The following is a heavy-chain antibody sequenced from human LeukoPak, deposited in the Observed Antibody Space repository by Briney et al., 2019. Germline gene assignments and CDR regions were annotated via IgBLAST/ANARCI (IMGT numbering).Heavy chain of an antibody. CDR1: GYSFTSYW. Sequence: GESLKISCKGSGYSFTSYWIGWVRQMPGKGLEWMGIIYPGDSDTRYSPSFQGQVTISADKSISTAYLQWSSLKASDTAIYYCARQALHYGDYGPKKSHFDYWGQGTLVTVSS. V-gene: IGHV5-51*01. CDR2: IYPGDSDT. CDR3: ARQALHYGDYGPKKSHFDY. D-gene: IGHD4-17*01. J-gene: IGHJ4*02.